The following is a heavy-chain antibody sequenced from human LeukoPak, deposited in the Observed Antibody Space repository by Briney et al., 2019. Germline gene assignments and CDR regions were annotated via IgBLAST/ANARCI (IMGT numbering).Heavy chain of an antibody. CDR2: ILSDGNDK. Sequence: GGSLRLSCAASGFTFSSYDMHWVRQAPGRGLEWVAIILSDGNDKYYADSVKGRFTISRDNSKDTLDLQMNSLRAEDKAVYYCAKDRTSTWSWDYWGQGTLVIVSS. J-gene: IGHJ4*02. CDR3: AKDRTSTWSWDY. V-gene: IGHV3-30*18. D-gene: IGHD6-13*01. CDR1: GFTFSSYD.